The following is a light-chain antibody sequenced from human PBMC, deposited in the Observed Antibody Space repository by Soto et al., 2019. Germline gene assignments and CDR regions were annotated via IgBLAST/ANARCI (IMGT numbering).Light chain of an antibody. CDR1: QSVGSD. CDR3: QQYNNWPGT. CDR2: GAS. Sequence: ETVMTQSPATLSVSPGERATLSCRASQSVGSDLAWYQQKPGQAPRLLIYGASTRATGIPARFSGSASGTEFTLTITGLQSEDFAVYYCQQYNNWPGTFGQGTKVDI. V-gene: IGKV3-15*01. J-gene: IGKJ1*01.